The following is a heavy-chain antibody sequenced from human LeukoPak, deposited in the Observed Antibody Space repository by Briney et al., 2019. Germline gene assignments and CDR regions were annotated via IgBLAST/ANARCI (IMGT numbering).Heavy chain of an antibody. V-gene: IGHV4-34*01. Sequence: SETLSLTCAVYGGSFSGYYWSWIRQPPGKGLEWIGEINHSGSTNYNPSLKSRVTISVDTSKNQFSLKLSSVTAADTAVYYCARVRGDYGGNSGKYYFDYWGQGTLVTVSS. J-gene: IGHJ4*02. D-gene: IGHD4-23*01. CDR3: ARVRGDYGGNSGKYYFDY. CDR1: GGSFSGYY. CDR2: INHSGST.